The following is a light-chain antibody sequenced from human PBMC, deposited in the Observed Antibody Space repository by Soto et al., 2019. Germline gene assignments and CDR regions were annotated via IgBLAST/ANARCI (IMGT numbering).Light chain of an antibody. J-gene: IGKJ4*01. CDR3: QQFDKFIT. Sequence: EIVLTQSPATLSLSPGERATLSCGASQSITNNFLAWYQQRPGLAPRLLIYDASNRAAGIPDRFSGSGSGTDFTLTISRLEPEDCAVYYCQQFDKFITFGGGTKVEI. CDR1: QSITNNF. CDR2: DAS. V-gene: IGKV3D-20*01.